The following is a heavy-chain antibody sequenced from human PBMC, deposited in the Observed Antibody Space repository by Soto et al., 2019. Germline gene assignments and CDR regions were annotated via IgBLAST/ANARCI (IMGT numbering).Heavy chain of an antibody. D-gene: IGHD4-17*01. Sequence: QVKLQESGTGLVKPSQTLSLTCTVSGGSISSGGYYWSWIRQHPGKGLEWIGYIYYSGSTYYNPSLRIRVTISVDTAKNQFSLKLSSVTAADTAVYYCARDALGYGESYWGEGTLVTVSS. CDR2: IYYSGST. V-gene: IGHV4-31*03. CDR1: GGSISSGGYY. CDR3: ARDALGYGESY. J-gene: IGHJ4*02.